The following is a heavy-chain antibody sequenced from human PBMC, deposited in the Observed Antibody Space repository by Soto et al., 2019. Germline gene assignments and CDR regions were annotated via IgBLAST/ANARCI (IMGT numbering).Heavy chain of an antibody. CDR1: GFTFSNAW. CDR2: IKSKTDGGTT. D-gene: IGHD6-6*01. Sequence: GGSLRLSCAASGFTFSNAWLSWVRQAPGKGLEWVGRIKSKTDGGTTDYTAPVKGRFIISRDDSKNTLYLQMNSLKAEDTAVYYCTTGSTSTKNYWGQGALVTVSS. J-gene: IGHJ4*02. CDR3: TTGSTSTKNY. V-gene: IGHV3-15*01.